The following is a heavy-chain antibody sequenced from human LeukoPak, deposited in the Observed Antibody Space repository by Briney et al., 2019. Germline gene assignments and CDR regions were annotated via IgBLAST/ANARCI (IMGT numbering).Heavy chain of an antibody. J-gene: IGHJ4*02. CDR3: AKESGGYTSGWYFDY. CDR1: GGSISSYY. D-gene: IGHD6-19*01. V-gene: IGHV4-59*01. CDR2: INYSGST. Sequence: PSETLSLTCTVPGGSISSYYWSSVRQPPGKGLEWLGYINYSGSTNYNPSLKSRVTISIDTSKNQFSLKLSSVTAADTAVYYCAKESGGYTSGWYFDYWGQGTLVTVSS.